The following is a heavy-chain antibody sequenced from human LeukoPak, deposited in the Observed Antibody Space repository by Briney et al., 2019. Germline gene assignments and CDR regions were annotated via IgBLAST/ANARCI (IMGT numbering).Heavy chain of an antibody. Sequence: SETLSLTCTVSGGSISSGGYYWSWIRQHPGKGLEWIGYIYYSGSTYYNPSLKSRVTISVDTSKNQFSLKLSSVTAADTAVYYCARGTGEDIVVVPDNNWFDPWAREPWSPSPQ. CDR3: ARGTGEDIVVVPDNNWFDP. J-gene: IGHJ5*02. CDR2: IYYSGST. CDR1: GGSISSGGYY. D-gene: IGHD2-2*01. V-gene: IGHV4-31*03.